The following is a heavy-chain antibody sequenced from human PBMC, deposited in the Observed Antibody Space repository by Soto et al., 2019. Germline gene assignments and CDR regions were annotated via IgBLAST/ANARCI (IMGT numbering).Heavy chain of an antibody. CDR1: GGSISTFY. J-gene: IGHJ6*02. V-gene: IGHV4-4*07. CDR3: ARYSSNWFQTEGMDV. D-gene: IGHD6-13*01. CDR2: IDTSGNT. Sequence: QVQLQESGPGLVKASETLSLTCTVSGGSISTFYWNWIRQPAGKGLEWIGRIDTSGNTNYNPSLKRRVTMSVDTSKKQFSLKLTSVTAADTAVYYCARYSSNWFQTEGMDVWGLGTTVTVSS.